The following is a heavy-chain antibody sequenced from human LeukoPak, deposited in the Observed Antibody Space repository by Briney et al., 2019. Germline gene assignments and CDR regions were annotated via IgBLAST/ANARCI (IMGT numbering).Heavy chain of an antibody. Sequence: GESLKISCKGSGYSFTSYWIGWVRQLRGKGLEWMGIIYPGDSDTRYSPSFQGQVTISADKSISTAYLQWSSLKASDTAMYYCARGKEDIVVVVAATGGYHFDYWGQGTLVTVSS. J-gene: IGHJ4*02. D-gene: IGHD2-15*01. V-gene: IGHV5-51*01. CDR2: IYPGDSDT. CDR1: GYSFTSYW. CDR3: ARGKEDIVVVVAATGGYHFDY.